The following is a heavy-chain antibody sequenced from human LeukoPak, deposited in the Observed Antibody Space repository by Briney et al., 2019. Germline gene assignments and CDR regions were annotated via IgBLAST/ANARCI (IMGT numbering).Heavy chain of an antibody. CDR3: TRDTGTTGEVKFDP. V-gene: IGHV4-4*07. Sequence: SETLSLTCTDSGNSFGDYYWSWIRQPAGKGLEWIGRIYTSGSTTYNPSLKSRVTMSVDTSKSQFSLNLMSVTAADTAVYYCTRDTGTTGEVKFDPWGQGTLVTVSS. D-gene: IGHD4-17*01. CDR1: GNSFGDYY. CDR2: IYTSGST. J-gene: IGHJ5*02.